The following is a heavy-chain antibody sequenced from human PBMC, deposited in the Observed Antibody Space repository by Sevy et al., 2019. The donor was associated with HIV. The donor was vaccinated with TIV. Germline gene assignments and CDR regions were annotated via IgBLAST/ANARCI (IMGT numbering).Heavy chain of an antibody. CDR2: IIPIFGTA. J-gene: IGHJ6*02. V-gene: IGHV1-69*13. D-gene: IGHD2-2*01. CDR1: GGTFSSYA. CDR3: ARGIDIVVVPAAPNMYYYYYGMDV. Sequence: ASVKVSCKASGGTFSSYAISWVRQAPGQGLEWMGGIIPIFGTANYAQKFQGRVTITADESTSTAYMGRSSLGSEDTAVYYCARGIDIVVVPAAPNMYYYYYGMDVWGQGTTVTVSS.